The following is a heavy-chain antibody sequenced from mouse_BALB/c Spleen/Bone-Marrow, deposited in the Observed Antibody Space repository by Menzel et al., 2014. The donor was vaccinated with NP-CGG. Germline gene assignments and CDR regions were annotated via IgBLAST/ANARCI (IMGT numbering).Heavy chain of an antibody. Sequence: QVQLKHSGAELAKPGAPVKLSCKASGYTFTSYWLNWIKQRPGRGLEWIGRLDPSDSETHYNQKFKDKATLTVDKSSSTAYIHLSSLTSEDSAVYYCARDHLYSGNYVFVYWGQGTLVTVSA. CDR1: GYTFTSYW. J-gene: IGHJ3*01. CDR3: ARDHLYSGNYVFVY. D-gene: IGHD2-1*01. CDR2: LDPSDSET. V-gene: IGHV1-69*02.